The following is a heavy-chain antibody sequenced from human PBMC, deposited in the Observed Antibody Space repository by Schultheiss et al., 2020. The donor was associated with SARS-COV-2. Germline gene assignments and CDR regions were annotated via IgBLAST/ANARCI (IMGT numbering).Heavy chain of an antibody. J-gene: IGHJ4*02. CDR1: GFTFSSYA. V-gene: IGHV3-30*04. D-gene: IGHD4-17*01. CDR3: ASMATVPPF. CDR2: LSYDGSDK. Sequence: GESLKISCAASGFTFSSYAFHWVRQAPGKGLEWVAVLSYDGSDKYYADSVKGRFTISRDNSKNTLYLQMTSLRVEDMAVYYCASMATVPPFWGQGTLVTVSS.